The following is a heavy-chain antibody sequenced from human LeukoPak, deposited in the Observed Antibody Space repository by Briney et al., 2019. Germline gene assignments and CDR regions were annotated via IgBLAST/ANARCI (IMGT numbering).Heavy chain of an antibody. D-gene: IGHD3-10*01. Sequence: PSETLSLTCTVSGGPIRSGGYYWSWIRQHPGKGLEWIGYIYYSGSTYYNPSLKSRVTISVDTSKNQFSLKLSSVTAADTAVYYCARDPMDDNWFDPWGQGTLVTVSS. V-gene: IGHV4-31*03. CDR1: GGPIRSGGYY. CDR3: ARDPMDDNWFDP. CDR2: IYYSGST. J-gene: IGHJ5*02.